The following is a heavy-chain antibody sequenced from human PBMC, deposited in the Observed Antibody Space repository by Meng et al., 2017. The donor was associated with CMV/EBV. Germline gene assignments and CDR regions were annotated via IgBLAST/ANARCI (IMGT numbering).Heavy chain of an antibody. CDR1: GFTFSSYA. Sequence: QVQLVESGGGVVQPGRSLRLSCAASGFTFSSYAMHWVRQAPGKGLEWVAVISYDGSNKYYADSVKGRFTISRDNSKNTLYLQMNSLRAEDTAVYYCARASGSYTGWFDPWGQGTLVTVSS. D-gene: IGHD1-26*01. CDR3: ARASGSYTGWFDP. V-gene: IGHV3-30-3*01. CDR2: ISYDGSNK. J-gene: IGHJ5*02.